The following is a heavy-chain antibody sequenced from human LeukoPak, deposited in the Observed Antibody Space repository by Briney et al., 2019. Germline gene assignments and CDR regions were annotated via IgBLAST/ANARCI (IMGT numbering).Heavy chain of an antibody. J-gene: IGHJ3*02. Sequence: SVKVSCKASGYTFTSYGISWVRQAPGQGLEWMGGIIPIFGTANYAQKFQGRVTITADESTSTAYMELSSLRSEDTAVYYCADLMVRGVNRVDAFDIWGQGTMVTVSS. CDR3: ADLMVRGVNRVDAFDI. V-gene: IGHV1-69*13. CDR2: IIPIFGTA. CDR1: GYTFTSYG. D-gene: IGHD3-10*01.